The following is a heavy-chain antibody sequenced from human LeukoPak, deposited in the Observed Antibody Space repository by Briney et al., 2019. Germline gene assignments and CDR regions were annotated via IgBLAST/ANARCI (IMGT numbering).Heavy chain of an antibody. V-gene: IGHV4-30-2*01. CDR1: GGSISSGGYY. J-gene: IGHJ4*02. CDR2: IYHSGST. CDR3: ARAPTRSGIDY. D-gene: IGHD3-10*01. Sequence: SQTLSLTCTVSGGSISSGGYYWSWIRQPPGKGLEWIGYIYHSGSTYYNPSLKSRVTISVDRSKNQFSLKLSSVTAADTAVYYCARAPTRSGIDYWGQGTLVTVSS.